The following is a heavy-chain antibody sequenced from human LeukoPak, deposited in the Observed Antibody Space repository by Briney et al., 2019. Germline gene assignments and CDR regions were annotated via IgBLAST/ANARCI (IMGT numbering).Heavy chain of an antibody. CDR2: ISGSGGST. CDR3: AKYSGSYGGRSSKDY. CDR1: GFTFSSYA. J-gene: IGHJ4*02. Sequence: GGSLRLSCAASGFTFSSYAMSWVRQAPGKGLEWISAISGSGGSTYYADSVKGRFTISRDNSKNTLYLQMNSLRAEDTAVYYCAKYSGSYGGRSSKDYWGQGTLVTVSS. D-gene: IGHD1-26*01. V-gene: IGHV3-23*01.